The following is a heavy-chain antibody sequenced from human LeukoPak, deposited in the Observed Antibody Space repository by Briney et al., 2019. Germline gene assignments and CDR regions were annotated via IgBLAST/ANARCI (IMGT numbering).Heavy chain of an antibody. CDR1: GGSINSRNDY. CDR2: IYYSGST. J-gene: IGHJ3*02. V-gene: IGHV4-39*01. Sequence: SETLSLTCTVSGGSINSRNDYWGWIRQPPGKGLEWIGNIYYSGSTYYNSSLKSRVSISVDTSKNQFSLKLTSVTAADTAAYYCATTLSSGYASDAFDIWGQGTMVTVSS. CDR3: ATTLSSGYASDAFDI. D-gene: IGHD3-22*01.